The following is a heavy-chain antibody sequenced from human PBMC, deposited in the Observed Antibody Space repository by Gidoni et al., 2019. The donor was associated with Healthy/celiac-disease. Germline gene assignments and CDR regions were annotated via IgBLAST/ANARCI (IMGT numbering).Heavy chain of an antibody. CDR1: GGYVSGYY. D-gene: IGHD4-4*01. V-gene: IGHV4-34*01. CDR2: INHSGSP. J-gene: IGHJ5*02. Sequence: QVQLQQWGTGLLKPSETLSLTCAVYGGYVSGYYWRWIRQPPGKGLEWIWEINHSGSPNYTPSLTRRVTLSVDTSNNQSALKLRSLTASDTAGFYCARVPTVTTFILANWFDPWGQGPWSPSPQ. CDR3: ARVPTVTTFILANWFDP.